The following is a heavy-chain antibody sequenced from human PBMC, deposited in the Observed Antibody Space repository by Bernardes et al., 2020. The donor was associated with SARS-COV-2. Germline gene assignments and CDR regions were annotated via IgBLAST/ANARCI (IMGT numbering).Heavy chain of an antibody. CDR3: GKDHGGSGRNL. J-gene: IGHJ5*02. V-gene: IGHV3-20*04. CDR2: ISWTGGST. D-gene: IGHD3-10*01. CDR1: GFSSDDYG. Sequence: GGSLRLSCAASGFSSDDYGMSWVRQAPGMGLQWVSYISWTGGSTEYADSVKGRFIILRDSAKNSLYLQLNSLRADDTAVYYCGKDHGGSGRNLWGQGTLVTVSS.